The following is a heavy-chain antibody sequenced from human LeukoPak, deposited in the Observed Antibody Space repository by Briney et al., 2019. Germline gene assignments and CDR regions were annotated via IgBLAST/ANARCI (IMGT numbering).Heavy chain of an antibody. J-gene: IGHJ4*02. V-gene: IGHV4-59*08. CDR2: MDYSGST. D-gene: IGHD6-19*01. CDR3: ARRKRGSGGPFDY. CDR1: GVSISDYY. Sequence: PSETLSLTCTVSGVSISDYYWTWIRQSPGTGLERIGYMDYSGSTAYNPYLKCRVTISIDTSKKQFSLELSSVTAADTAIYFCARRKRGSGGPFDYWGQGTLVTVSS.